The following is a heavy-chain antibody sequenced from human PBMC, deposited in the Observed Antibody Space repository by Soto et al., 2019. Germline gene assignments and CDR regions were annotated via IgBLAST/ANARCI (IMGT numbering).Heavy chain of an antibody. CDR1: GGTFSSYA. J-gene: IGHJ5*02. V-gene: IGHV1-69*01. CDR3: AREVVAATRSLSWWFDP. CDR2: IIPIFGTA. D-gene: IGHD2-15*01. Sequence: QVQLVQSGAEVKKPGSSVKVSYKASGGTFSSYAISWVRQAPGQGLEWMGGIIPIFGTANYAQKFQGRVTITADESTSTAYMELSSLRSEDTAVYYCAREVVAATRSLSWWFDPWGQGTLVTVSS.